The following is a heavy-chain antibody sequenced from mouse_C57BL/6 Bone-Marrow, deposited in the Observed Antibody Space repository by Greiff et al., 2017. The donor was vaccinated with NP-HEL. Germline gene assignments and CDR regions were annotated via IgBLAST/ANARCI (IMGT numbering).Heavy chain of an antibody. CDR1: GYTFTSYW. V-gene: IGHV1-50*01. CDR2: IDPSDSYT. D-gene: IGHD3-1*01. CDR3: ARSRATGNYFDY. J-gene: IGHJ2*01. Sequence: QVQLKQPGAELVKPGASVKLSCKASGYTFTSYWMQWVKQRPGQGLEWIGEIDPSDSYTNYNQKFKGKATLTVDTSSSTAYMQLSSLTSEDSAVYYCARSRATGNYFDYWGQGTTLTVSS.